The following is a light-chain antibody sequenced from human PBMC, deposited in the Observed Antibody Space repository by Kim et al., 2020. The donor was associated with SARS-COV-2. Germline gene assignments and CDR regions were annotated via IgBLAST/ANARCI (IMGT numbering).Light chain of an antibody. CDR3: MQATQFRT. CDR2: RVS. V-gene: IGKV2-24*01. Sequence: QPASISCRSSQNLVHSDGNTYLNWLQQRPGQPPRLLIYRVSNRFSGVPDRFRGSGAGTDFTLTISRVEAEDVGGYYCMQATQFRTFGQGTKVDIK. CDR1: QNLVHSDGNTY. J-gene: IGKJ1*01.